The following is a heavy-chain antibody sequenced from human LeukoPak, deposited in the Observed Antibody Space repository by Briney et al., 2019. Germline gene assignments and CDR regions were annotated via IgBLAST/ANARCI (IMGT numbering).Heavy chain of an antibody. J-gene: IGHJ4*02. CDR3: ARGGLTVTTFRFDY. CDR1: GFTFSSYW. CDR2: IKQDGSEK. V-gene: IGHV3-7*03. Sequence: GGSLRLSCAASGFTFSSYWMSWVRQAPGKGLEWVANIKQDGSEKYYVDSVKGRFTISRDNAKNSLYLQMNSLRAEDTAMYYCARGGLTVTTFRFDYWGQGTLVTVSS. D-gene: IGHD4-17*01.